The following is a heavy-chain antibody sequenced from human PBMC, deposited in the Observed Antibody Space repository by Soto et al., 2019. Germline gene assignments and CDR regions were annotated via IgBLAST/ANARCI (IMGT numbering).Heavy chain of an antibody. CDR3: ARDIGASSSWYRGYYYYGMDV. V-gene: IGHV1-2*04. J-gene: IGHJ6*02. D-gene: IGHD6-13*01. CDR1: GYTFTGYY. CDR2: INPNSGGT. Sequence: QVQLVQSGAEVKKPGASVKVSCKASGYTFTGYYMHWVRQAPGQGLEWMGWINPNSGGTNYAQKFQGWVTMTRDTSISTAYMELSRLRSDDTAVYYCARDIGASSSWYRGYYYYGMDVWGQGTTVTVSS.